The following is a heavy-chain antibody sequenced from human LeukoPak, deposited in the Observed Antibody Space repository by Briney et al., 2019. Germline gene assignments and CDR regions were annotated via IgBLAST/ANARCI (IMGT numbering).Heavy chain of an antibody. CDR2: ISSSGSTI. CDR3: ARGGYDILTGYYGFDY. Sequence: GGSLRLSCAASGFTVSSNYMSWIRQAPGKGLEWVSYISSSGSTIYYADSVKGRFTISRDNAKNSLYLQMNSLRAEDTAVYYCARGGYDILTGYYGFDYWGQGTLVTVSS. D-gene: IGHD3-9*01. J-gene: IGHJ4*02. V-gene: IGHV3-11*01. CDR1: GFTVSSNY.